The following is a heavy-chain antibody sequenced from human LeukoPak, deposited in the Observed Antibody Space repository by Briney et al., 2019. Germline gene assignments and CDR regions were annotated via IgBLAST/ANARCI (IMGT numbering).Heavy chain of an antibody. V-gene: IGHV4-59*01. CDR3: ARVRSSGWGKGFDY. D-gene: IGHD6-19*01. CDR1: GDSITSYY. Sequence: SETLSLTCTVSGDSITSYYWSWMRQPPGKGLEWIGYIYYSGSTNYNPSLKSRVTISVDTSKHQFSLKLSAVTAADTAVYYCARVRSSGWGKGFDYWGQGTLVTVSS. CDR2: IYYSGST. J-gene: IGHJ4*02.